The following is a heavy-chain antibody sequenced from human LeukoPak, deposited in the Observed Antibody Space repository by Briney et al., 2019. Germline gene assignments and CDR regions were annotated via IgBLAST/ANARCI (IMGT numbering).Heavy chain of an antibody. Sequence: GGSLRLSCAASGFTFSSYAMTWVRQAPGKGLEWVSVIITSGGSTYYAESVKGRFTISRDNSKNTLYLQMNSLRAEDTAEYYCAKEDYGSGSYYKDFDYWGQGTLVTVSS. CDR3: AKEDYGSGSYYKDFDY. V-gene: IGHV3-23*01. CDR1: GFTFSSYA. D-gene: IGHD3-10*01. CDR2: IITSGGST. J-gene: IGHJ4*02.